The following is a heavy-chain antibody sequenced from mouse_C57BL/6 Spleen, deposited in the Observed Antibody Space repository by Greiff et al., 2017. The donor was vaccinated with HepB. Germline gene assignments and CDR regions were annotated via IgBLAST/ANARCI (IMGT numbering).Heavy chain of an antibody. CDR1: GYTFTSYW. V-gene: IGHV1-50*01. Sequence: QVQLQQPGAELVKPGASVKLSCKASGYTFTSYWMQWVKQRPGQGLEWIGEIDPSDSYTNYNQKFKGKATLTVDTSSSTAYMQLSSLTSEDSSVYYCARGESEYYFDYWGQGTTLTVSS. J-gene: IGHJ2*01. D-gene: IGHD1-3*01. CDR2: IDPSDSYT. CDR3: ARGESEYYFDY.